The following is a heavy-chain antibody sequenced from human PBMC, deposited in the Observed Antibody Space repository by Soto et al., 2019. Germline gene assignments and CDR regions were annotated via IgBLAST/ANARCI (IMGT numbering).Heavy chain of an antibody. V-gene: IGHV3-66*01. CDR3: ARVGTDYGSGRPYYSDY. Sequence: GGSLRLSCAASGFTVSSNYISWVRQAPGKGLEWVSVTSTGGSTYFADSVNGRFSISRDNSKNTLYLQMNSLRAEDTAVYYCARVGTDYGSGRPYYSDYWGKGTLVTVSS. CDR2: TSTGGST. CDR1: GFTVSSNY. D-gene: IGHD3-10*01. J-gene: IGHJ4*02.